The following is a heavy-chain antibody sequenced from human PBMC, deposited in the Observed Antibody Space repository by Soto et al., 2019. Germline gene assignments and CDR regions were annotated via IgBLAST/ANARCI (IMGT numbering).Heavy chain of an antibody. CDR2: IYPGDSDT. D-gene: IGHD5-18*01. J-gene: IGHJ4*02. Sequence: GESLKISWKSSGYRFTSYWIGWGRQMPGKGLEWMVIIYPGDSDTRYSPSFKGQVTISAAKSISTAYLQWSSLKASDTAMYYCARQSTTAMVTEYYFDYWGQGTLVTVSS. V-gene: IGHV5-51*01. CDR3: ARQSTTAMVTEYYFDY. CDR1: GYRFTSYW.